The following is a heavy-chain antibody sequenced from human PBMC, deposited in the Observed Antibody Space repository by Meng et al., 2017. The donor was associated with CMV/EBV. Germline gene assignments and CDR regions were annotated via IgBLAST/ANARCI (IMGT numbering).Heavy chain of an antibody. J-gene: IGHJ6*02. V-gene: IGHV1-2*02. D-gene: IGHD2-2*01. CDR2: INPNSGGT. Sequence: ASVKVSCKASGYTFTGYYMHWVRQAPGQGREWMGWINPNSGGTNYAQKFQGRVTMTRDTSISTAYMELSRLRSDDTAVYYCARGGYCSSTSCSDYYYYYGMDVWGQGTTVTVSS. CDR3: ARGGYCSSTSCSDYYYYYGMDV. CDR1: GYTFTGYY.